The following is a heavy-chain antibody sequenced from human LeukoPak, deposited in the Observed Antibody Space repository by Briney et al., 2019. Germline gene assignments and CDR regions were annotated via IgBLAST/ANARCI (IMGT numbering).Heavy chain of an antibody. Sequence: GRSLRLSCAASGFTFSSYGMHWVRQAPGKGLEWVAVIWYDGSNKYYADSVKGRFTISRDNSKNTLYLQMNSLRAEDTAVYYCAREAHDYPYYYYGMDVWGQGTTVTVSS. V-gene: IGHV3-33*01. D-gene: IGHD4-11*01. CDR3: AREAHDYPYYYYGMDV. J-gene: IGHJ6*02. CDR1: GFTFSSYG. CDR2: IWYDGSNK.